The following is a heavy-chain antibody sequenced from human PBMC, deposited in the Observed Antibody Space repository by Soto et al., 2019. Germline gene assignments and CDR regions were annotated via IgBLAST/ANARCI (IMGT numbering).Heavy chain of an antibody. CDR3: GRVSPTYDSTGYPYYHFGVDV. CDR1: GASISSGGNF. J-gene: IGHJ6*02. Sequence: SETLSLTCSVSGASISSGGNFWTWVRQPPGMGLEWIGHIYSRGNTYYNPSVKSRAAMSIDTSKNELSLTVTSVAAADTAVYYCGRVSPTYDSTGYPYYHFGVDVWGPGTTVTVYS. CDR2: IYSRGNT. V-gene: IGHV4-30-4*01. D-gene: IGHD3-22*01.